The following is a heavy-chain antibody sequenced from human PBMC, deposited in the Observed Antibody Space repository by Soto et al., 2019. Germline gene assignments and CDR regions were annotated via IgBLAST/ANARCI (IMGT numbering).Heavy chain of an antibody. V-gene: IGHV3-23*01. D-gene: IGHD5-18*01. CDR3: AKGRRYTYGPSEY. Sequence: EVQLLESGGGLVQPGGSLRLSCAASGFTFSSYAMSWVRQAPGQGLEWVSVISGSGGSRYYADSVKGRFTISRDNSKNTLYLQMNSLSAEDTAVYHCAKGRRYTYGPSEYWCQGTLVTVPS. J-gene: IGHJ4*02. CDR1: GFTFSSYA. CDR2: ISGSGGSR.